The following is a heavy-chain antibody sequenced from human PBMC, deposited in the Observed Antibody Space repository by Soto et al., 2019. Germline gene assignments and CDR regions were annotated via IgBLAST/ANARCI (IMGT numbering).Heavy chain of an antibody. V-gene: IGHV1-2*02. D-gene: IGHD6-13*01. CDR3: ASFYSSSRREYYYYGMDV. CDR2: INPNNGDT. Sequence: ASVKVSCKXSGYTFIGYYMHWVRQAPGQGLEWMGWINPNNGDTNYAQKFQGRVTMTRDTSISTAYMELSSLSSDDTAVYYCASFYSSSRREYYYYGMDVWGQGTTVTVS. CDR1: GYTFIGYY. J-gene: IGHJ6*02.